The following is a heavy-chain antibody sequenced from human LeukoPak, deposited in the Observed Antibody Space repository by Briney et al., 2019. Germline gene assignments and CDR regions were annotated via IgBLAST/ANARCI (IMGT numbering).Heavy chain of an antibody. CDR3: ARVYQGVSLFDGIDY. D-gene: IGHD3-10*01. Sequence: GGSLRLSCAASGFTFSSYEMNWVRQAPGKGLEWVSSISTSSSYINYADSVKGRFTISRDNAKKSLSLQMNSLRAEDTAVYYCARVYQGVSLFDGIDYWGQGTLVTVSS. V-gene: IGHV3-21*01. J-gene: IGHJ4*02. CDR1: GFTFSSYE. CDR2: ISTSSSYI.